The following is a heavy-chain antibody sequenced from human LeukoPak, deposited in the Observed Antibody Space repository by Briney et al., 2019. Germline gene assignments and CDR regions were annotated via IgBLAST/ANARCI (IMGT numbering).Heavy chain of an antibody. J-gene: IGHJ5*02. CDR3: ARDRSGGEFDP. CDR1: GYTFTGYY. V-gene: IGHV1-46*01. Sequence: GASVKVSCKASGYTFTGYYMHWVRQAPGQGLEWMGIINPSGGSTSYAQKFKGRVTMTRDMSTSTVYMELSSLRSEGTAVYYCARDRSGGEFDPWGQGTLVTVSS. CDR2: INPSGGST. D-gene: IGHD3-16*01.